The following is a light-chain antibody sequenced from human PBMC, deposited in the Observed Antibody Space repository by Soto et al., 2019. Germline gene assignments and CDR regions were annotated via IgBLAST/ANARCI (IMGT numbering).Light chain of an antibody. CDR3: CSYAGTTISYV. Sequence: QSVLTQPASVSGSPGQSITISCTGTSSDVGSYNYVSWFQHHPGKAPKLIIYEVNKRPSGISDRFSGSKSGNTASLTISGLQAEDEAGYYCCSYAGTTISYVFGTGTKVTVL. CDR1: SSDVGSYNY. CDR2: EVN. V-gene: IGLV2-23*02. J-gene: IGLJ1*01.